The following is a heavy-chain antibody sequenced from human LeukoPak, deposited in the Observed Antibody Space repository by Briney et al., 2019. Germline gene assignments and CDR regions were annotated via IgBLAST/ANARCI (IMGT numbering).Heavy chain of an antibody. CDR1: GYTFTGYY. V-gene: IGHV1-2*02. CDR2: INPNSGGT. CDR3: VRDLYDFWRGLGCY. J-gene: IGHJ4*02. D-gene: IGHD3-3*01. Sequence: ASVKASCRASGYTFTGYYMHWVRQAPGQGLEWMGWINPNSGGTNYAQKFQGRVTMTRDTSISSAYMELSRLRSDDTAVYCCVRDLYDFWRGLGCYWGQGTLVTVSS.